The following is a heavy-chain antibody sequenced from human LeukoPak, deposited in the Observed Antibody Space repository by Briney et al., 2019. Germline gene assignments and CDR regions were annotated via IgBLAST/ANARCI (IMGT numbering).Heavy chain of an antibody. Sequence: PSETLSLTCTVFGGSISSYYWSWIRQPAGKGLEWIGRIYTSGSTNYNPSLKSRVTMSVDTSKNQFSLKLSSVTAADTAVYYCARDGKVTPSYYYYYMDVWGKGTTVTVSS. CDR1: GGSISSYY. CDR2: IYTSGST. CDR3: ARDGKVTPSYYYYYMDV. V-gene: IGHV4-4*07. J-gene: IGHJ6*03. D-gene: IGHD4-23*01.